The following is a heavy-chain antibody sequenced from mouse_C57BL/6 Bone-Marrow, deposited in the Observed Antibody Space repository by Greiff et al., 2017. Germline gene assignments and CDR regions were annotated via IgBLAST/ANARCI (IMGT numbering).Heavy chain of an antibody. J-gene: IGHJ1*03. CDR2: ISYSGST. CDR1: GYSITSGYD. V-gene: IGHV3-1*01. Sequence: VQLKESGPGMVKPSQSLSLTCTVTGYSITSGYDWHWIRHFPGNKLEWMGYISYSGSTNYNPSLKSRISITHDTSKNHFFLKLNSVTTEDTATYYCAREGLYYYGSSYVWYFDVWGTGTTVTVSS. D-gene: IGHD1-1*01. CDR3: AREGLYYYGSSYVWYFDV.